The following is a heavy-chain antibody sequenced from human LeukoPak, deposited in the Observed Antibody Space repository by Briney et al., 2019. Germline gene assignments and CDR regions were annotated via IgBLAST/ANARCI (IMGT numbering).Heavy chain of an antibody. D-gene: IGHD6-13*01. CDR3: ARAGGIATAHLDLDH. CDR1: GASISTHY. J-gene: IGHJ4*02. CDR2: FYFSGST. V-gene: IGHV4-59*11. Sequence: SETLPLTCTVSGASISTHYWSWIRQPPEKGPEWIGDFYFSGSTNYNPSLKSRATISGDTSKNQFSLNLRSVTAADTAVYYCARAGGIATAHLDLDHWGRGTLVTVPS.